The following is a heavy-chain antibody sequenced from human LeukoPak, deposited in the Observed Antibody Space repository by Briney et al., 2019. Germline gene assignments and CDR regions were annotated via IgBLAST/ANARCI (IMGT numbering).Heavy chain of an antibody. Sequence: GASVKVSCKASGGTFSSYAISWVRQAPGQGLEWMGGIIPIFGTANYAQKFQGRVTNTADESTSTAYMELSSLRSEDTAVYYCARRRGYSYGSLDYWGQGTLVTVSS. CDR3: ARRRGYSYGSLDY. CDR2: IIPIFGTA. V-gene: IGHV1-69*01. D-gene: IGHD5-18*01. J-gene: IGHJ4*02. CDR1: GGTFSSYA.